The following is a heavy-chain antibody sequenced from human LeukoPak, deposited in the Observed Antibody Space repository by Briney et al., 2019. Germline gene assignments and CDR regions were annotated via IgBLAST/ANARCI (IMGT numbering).Heavy chain of an antibody. V-gene: IGHV3-7*01. CDR2: IKQDGSEK. CDR3: ASSYSSGYFGHAFDI. Sequence: GGSLRLSCAASGFTFSSYWMSWVRQAPGKGLEWVANIKQDGSEKYYVDSVKGRFTISRDNAKNSLYLQMNSLRAEDTAVYYCASSYSSGYFGHAFDIWGQGTMVTVSS. D-gene: IGHD3-22*01. J-gene: IGHJ3*02. CDR1: GFTFSSYW.